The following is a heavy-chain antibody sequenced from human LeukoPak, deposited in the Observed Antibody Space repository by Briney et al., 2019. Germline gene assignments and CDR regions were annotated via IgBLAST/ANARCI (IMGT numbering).Heavy chain of an antibody. CDR3: ASASPAADY. J-gene: IGHJ4*02. CDR2: INQAGSEK. CDR1: GFTFSRFW. Sequence: PGGSLRLSCAASGFTFSRFWMSWVRQAPGKGLERVANINQAGSEKYYVDSVKGRFTISRDNAKNSLYLLMNSLRAEDTAVYYCASASPAADYWGQGTLVTVSS. D-gene: IGHD2-2*01. V-gene: IGHV3-7*01.